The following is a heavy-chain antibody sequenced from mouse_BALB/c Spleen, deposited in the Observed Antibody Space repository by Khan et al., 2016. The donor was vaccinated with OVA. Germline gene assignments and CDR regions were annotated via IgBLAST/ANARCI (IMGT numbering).Heavy chain of an antibody. CDR2: INPDSSTI. Sequence: EVKVEESGGGLVQPGGSLKLSCAASGFDFSGYWMSWVRLAPGKGLEWIGEINPDSSTINYTPSLKDKFIISRDNAKNTLYLQMSKVRSEDTALYYWARLGYYGYFNVWGAGTTVTVSS. D-gene: IGHD2-2*01. J-gene: IGHJ1*01. CDR1: GFDFSGYW. V-gene: IGHV4-1*02. CDR3: ARLGYYGYFNV.